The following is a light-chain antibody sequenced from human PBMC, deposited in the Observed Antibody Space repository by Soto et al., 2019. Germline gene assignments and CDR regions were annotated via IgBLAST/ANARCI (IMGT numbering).Light chain of an antibody. Sequence: QSALTQSASVSGSPGQSITISCTGTSSDIGTYNLVSWYQQHPGKAPKLMIYEVSKRPSGVSDRFSGSKSGNTASLTISGLQAEDEADYYCCSYAGSSYVSGPGTMVTVL. J-gene: IGLJ1*01. V-gene: IGLV2-23*02. CDR2: EVS. CDR1: SSDIGTYNL. CDR3: CSYAGSSYV.